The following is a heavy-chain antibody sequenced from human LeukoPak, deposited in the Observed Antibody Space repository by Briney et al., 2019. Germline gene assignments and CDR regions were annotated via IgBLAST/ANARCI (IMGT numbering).Heavy chain of an antibody. CDR1: GFTFSSYG. D-gene: IGHD2-15*01. J-gene: IGHJ3*02. CDR2: ISYDGSNR. V-gene: IGHV3-30*18. CDR3: AKVYCSGGSCYSADAFDI. Sequence: GGSLRLSCAASGFTFSSYGMHWVRQAPGKGLEWVAVISYDGSNRYYEDSVKGRFTISRDNSKNTLYLQMNSLRAEDTAVYYCAKVYCSGGSCYSADAFDIWGQGTMATVSS.